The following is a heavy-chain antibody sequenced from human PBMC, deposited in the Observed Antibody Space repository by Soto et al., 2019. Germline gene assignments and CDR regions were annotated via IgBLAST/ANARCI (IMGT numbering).Heavy chain of an antibody. D-gene: IGHD3-22*01. CDR2: ISYDGSNK. CDR1: GFTFSSYG. V-gene: IGHV3-30*18. CDR3: AKDVGRVVILYYFDY. J-gene: IGHJ4*02. Sequence: GGSLRLSCAASGFTFSSYGMHWVRQAPGKGLEWVAVISYDGSNKYYADSVKGRFTISRDNSKNTLYLQMNSLRAEDTAVYYCAKDVGRVVILYYFDYWGQGTLVTVSS.